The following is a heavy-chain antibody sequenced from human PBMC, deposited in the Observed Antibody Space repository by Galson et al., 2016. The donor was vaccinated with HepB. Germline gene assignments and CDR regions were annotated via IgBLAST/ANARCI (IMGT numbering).Heavy chain of an antibody. V-gene: IGHV3-74*01. D-gene: IGHD3-3*01. CDR1: GFTFSRYW. J-gene: IGHJ6*02. CDR2: ISGDGNTR. CDR3: ATSVTFFVGSGDMDV. Sequence: SLRLSCAVSGFTFSRYWMHWVRQAPGKGLVWVSRISGDGNTRHYADSVKGRFFISRDNAGNNMCLQINSLRAEDTAVYFCATSVTFFVGSGDMDVWVQGTTVTVSS.